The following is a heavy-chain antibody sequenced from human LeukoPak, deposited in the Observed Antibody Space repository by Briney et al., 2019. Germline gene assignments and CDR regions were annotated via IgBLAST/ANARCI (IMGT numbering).Heavy chain of an antibody. Sequence: GGSLRLSCAASGFTLSGHGLHRVRQAPGKGLEWVAVVWYDGNEKYYGDSVKGRFTISRDTSKNTLYLVMNSLRADDTAVYYCAREYDWLIRDWGQGTLVTVAS. J-gene: IGHJ4*02. CDR1: GFTLSGHG. CDR2: VWYDGNEK. V-gene: IGHV3-33*01. D-gene: IGHD3-3*01. CDR3: AREYDWLIRD.